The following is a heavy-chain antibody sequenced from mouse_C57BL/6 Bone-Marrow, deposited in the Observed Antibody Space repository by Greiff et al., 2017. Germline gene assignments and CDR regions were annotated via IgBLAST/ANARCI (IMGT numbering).Heavy chain of an antibody. V-gene: IGHV1-81*01. Sequence: QVQLQQSGAELARPGASVKLSCKASGYTFTSYGISWVKQRTGQGLEWIGEIYPRSGNTYYNEKFKGKATLTADKSSSTAYMELRSLTSEDSAVYFCARDYDGYSHWYFDVWGTGTTVTVSS. CDR2: IYPRSGNT. CDR3: ARDYDGYSHWYFDV. D-gene: IGHD2-3*01. J-gene: IGHJ1*03. CDR1: GYTFTSYG.